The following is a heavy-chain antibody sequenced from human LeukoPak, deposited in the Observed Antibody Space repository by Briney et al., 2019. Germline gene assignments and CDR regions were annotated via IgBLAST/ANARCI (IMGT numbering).Heavy chain of an antibody. CDR1: GGSFSGYY. V-gene: IGHV4-34*01. CDR3: ARTPRNGYSSGWYGRTFDY. J-gene: IGHJ4*02. Sequence: SETLSLTCAVYGGSFSGYYWSWIRQPPGKGLEWFGEINHSGSTSYNPSLKSRVTISVDTSKIQFSLKLSSVTAADTAVYYCARTPRNGYSSGWYGRTFDYWGQGTLVTVSS. CDR2: INHSGST. D-gene: IGHD6-19*01.